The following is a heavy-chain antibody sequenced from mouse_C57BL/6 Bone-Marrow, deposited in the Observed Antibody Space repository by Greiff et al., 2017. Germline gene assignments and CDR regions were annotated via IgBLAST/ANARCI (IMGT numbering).Heavy chain of an antibody. CDR3: ARRAMITTLFDY. CDR2: INSDGGST. CDR1: EYEFPSHD. V-gene: IGHV5-2*03. Sequence: DVMLVESGGGLVQPGESLKLSCESNEYEFPSHDMSWVRKTPEKRLELVAAINSDGGSTYYPDTMERRFIISRDNTKTTLYLQMSSLRSDDTALYYCARRAMITTLFDYWGQGTTLTVSS. D-gene: IGHD2-1*01. J-gene: IGHJ2*01.